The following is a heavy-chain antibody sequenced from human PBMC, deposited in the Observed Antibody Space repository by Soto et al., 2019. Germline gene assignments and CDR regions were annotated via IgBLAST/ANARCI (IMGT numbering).Heavy chain of an antibody. CDR2: INPNSGGT. J-gene: IGHJ5*02. CDR3: ARVPRIAAAGTNWFDP. CDR1: GCTFTGYY. Sequence: ASVKVSCKASGCTFTGYYMHWVRQAPGQGLEWMGWINPNSGGTNYAQKFQGRVTMTRDTSISTAYMELSRLRSDDTAVYYCARVPRIAAAGTNWFDPWGQGTLVTVSS. V-gene: IGHV1-2*02. D-gene: IGHD6-13*01.